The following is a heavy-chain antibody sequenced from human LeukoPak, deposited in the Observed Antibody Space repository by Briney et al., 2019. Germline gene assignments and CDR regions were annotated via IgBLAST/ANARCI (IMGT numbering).Heavy chain of an antibody. CDR1: GFTFTSSA. CDR3: AADLQECSSSPNAFDY. CDR2: IVVGSGNT. Sequence: TSVKVSCKASGFTFTSSAMQWVRQARGQRLEWIGWIVVGSGNTNYAQKFQERVTITRDMSTSTAYMELSSLRSEDTAVYYCAADLQECSSSPNAFDYWGQGTLVTVSS. V-gene: IGHV1-58*02. D-gene: IGHD6-6*01. J-gene: IGHJ4*02.